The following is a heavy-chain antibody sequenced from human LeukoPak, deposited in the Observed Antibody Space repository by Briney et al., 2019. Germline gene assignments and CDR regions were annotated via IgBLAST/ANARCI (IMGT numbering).Heavy chain of an antibody. V-gene: IGHV1-2*02. D-gene: IGHD6-19*01. Sequence: ASVKVSCKASGYSFSGHYTDWVRQAPGQGLEWMGWINPNSGDTNYAQKFQGRVTMTRDTSISTAYMELSSLTSDDTAVYYCARGGTLAGHWYFDLWGRGTQVAVSS. CDR2: INPNSGDT. J-gene: IGHJ2*01. CDR1: GYSFSGHY. CDR3: ARGGTLAGHWYFDL.